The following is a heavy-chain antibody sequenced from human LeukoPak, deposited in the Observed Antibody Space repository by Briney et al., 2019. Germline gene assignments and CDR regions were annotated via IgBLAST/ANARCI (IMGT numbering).Heavy chain of an antibody. J-gene: IGHJ6*02. D-gene: IGHD5-18*01. Sequence: PSEALSLTCTVSTGSLTSGLYSWTWLRQIPGEGLEGIGSISYSARFQLSPCVRSRGSISMDTSKNQFSLTLRFVDAADTAVYLCARDRVTLTRLQPFYYYGMAVWGQGTSVSVSS. CDR2: ISYSARF. CDR1: TGSLTSGLYS. V-gene: IGHV4-31*03. CDR3: ARDRVTLTRLQPFYYYGMAV.